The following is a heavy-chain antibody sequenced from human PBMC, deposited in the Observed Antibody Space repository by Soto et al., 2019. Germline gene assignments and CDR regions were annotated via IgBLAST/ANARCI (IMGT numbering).Heavy chain of an antibody. Sequence: GESLKISCKGSGYSFTSYWIGWVRQMPGKGLEWMGIIYPGDSDTRYSPSFQGQVTISADKSISTAYLQWSSLKASDTAMYYCARRASGYDYGRYYYKDVWSRRTTVTVSS. V-gene: IGHV5-51*01. J-gene: IGHJ6*03. D-gene: IGHD5-12*01. CDR2: IYPGDSDT. CDR3: ARRASGYDYGRYYYKDV. CDR1: GYSFTSYW.